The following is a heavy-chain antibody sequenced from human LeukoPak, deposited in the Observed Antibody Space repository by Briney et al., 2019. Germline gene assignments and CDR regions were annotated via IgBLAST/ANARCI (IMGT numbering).Heavy chain of an antibody. CDR2: IIPILGIA. J-gene: IGHJ5*02. D-gene: IGHD2-2*01. CDR3: AREECSSTSCYPFDP. Sequence: SVKVSCKASGGTFSSYTISWVRQAPGQGPEWMGRIIPILGIANYAQKFQGRVTITADKSTSTAYMELSSLRSEDTAVYYCAREECSSTSCYPFDPWGQGTLVTVSS. V-gene: IGHV1-69*04. CDR1: GGTFSSYT.